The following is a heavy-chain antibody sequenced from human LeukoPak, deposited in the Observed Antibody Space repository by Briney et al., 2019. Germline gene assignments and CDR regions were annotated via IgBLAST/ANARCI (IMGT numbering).Heavy chain of an antibody. Sequence: PSETLSLTCTVSGGSISSYYWSWIRQPPGKGLEWIGYIYYSGSTNYNPSLKSRVTISVDTSKNQFSLKLSSVTAADTAVYYCARGRATWSLDYWGQGTLVTVSS. J-gene: IGHJ4*02. CDR1: GGSISSYY. CDR3: ARGRATWSLDY. CDR2: IYYSGST. D-gene: IGHD5-12*01. V-gene: IGHV4-59*01.